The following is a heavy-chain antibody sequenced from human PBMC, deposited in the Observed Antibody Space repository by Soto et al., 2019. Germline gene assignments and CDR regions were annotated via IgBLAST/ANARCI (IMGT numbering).Heavy chain of an antibody. CDR1: GIPSSRYG. Sequence: PGGSLRLSCAASGIPSSRYGMHWVRQAPGKGLEWLAVISYDGVNKYYADSVKGRFTIPRDNSKNTLYLQMNSLRAEDTAVYYCAKSSMYGSGAPRYGMDVWGQGTTVTVSS. CDR3: AKSSMYGSGAPRYGMDV. V-gene: IGHV3-30*18. CDR2: ISYDGVNK. D-gene: IGHD3-10*01. J-gene: IGHJ6*02.